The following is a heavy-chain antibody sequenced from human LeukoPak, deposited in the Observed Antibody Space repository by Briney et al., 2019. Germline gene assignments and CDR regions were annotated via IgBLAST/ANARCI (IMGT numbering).Heavy chain of an antibody. Sequence: SETLSLTCTVSGGSISSGGYYWSWIRQPPGKGLEWIGYIYYSGSTNYNPSLKSRVTISVDTSKNQFSLKLSSVTAADTAVYYCARLTPTSTVVWGQGTLVTVSS. V-gene: IGHV4-61*08. D-gene: IGHD3-22*01. J-gene: IGHJ4*02. CDR1: GGSISSGGYY. CDR2: IYYSGST. CDR3: ARLTPTSTVV.